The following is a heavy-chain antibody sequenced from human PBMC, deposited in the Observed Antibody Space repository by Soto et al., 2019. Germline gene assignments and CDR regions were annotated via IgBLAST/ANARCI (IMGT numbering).Heavy chain of an antibody. Sequence: SVKVSCKTSGYTFTSYDINCVRQATGQGLEWMGGIIPIFGTANYAQKFQGRVTITADESTSTAYMELSSLRSEDTAVYYCAREGVVGATYIGYYYGMDVWGQGTTVTVSS. CDR2: IIPIFGTA. CDR3: AREGVVGATYIGYYYGMDV. CDR1: GYTFTSYD. D-gene: IGHD1-26*01. V-gene: IGHV1-69*13. J-gene: IGHJ6*02.